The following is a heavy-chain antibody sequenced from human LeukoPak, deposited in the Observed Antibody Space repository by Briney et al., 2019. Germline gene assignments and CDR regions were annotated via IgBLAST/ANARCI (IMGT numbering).Heavy chain of an antibody. J-gene: IGHJ4*02. Sequence: SGTLSHTCAVSGGSISSSNWWSWVRQPPGKGLEWIGEIYHSGSTNYNPSLKSRVTISVDKSKNQFSLKLSSVTAADTAVYYCARAPGGYCSSTGCRLDYWGQGTLVTVSS. CDR3: ARAPGGYCSSTGCRLDY. CDR1: GGSISSSNW. CDR2: IYHSGST. D-gene: IGHD2-2*01. V-gene: IGHV4-4*02.